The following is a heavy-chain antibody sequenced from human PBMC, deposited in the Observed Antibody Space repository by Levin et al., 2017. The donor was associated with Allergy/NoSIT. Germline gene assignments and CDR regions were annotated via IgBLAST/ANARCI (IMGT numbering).Heavy chain of an antibody. D-gene: IGHD3-3*01. V-gene: IGHV3-23*01. CDR3: AKKTKRDYDFWSGSSWYFDL. Sequence: GESLKISCAASGFTFSSYAMSWVRQAPGKGLEWVSAISGSGGSTYYADSVKGRFTISRDNSKNTLYLQMNSLRAEDTAVYYCAKKTKRDYDFWSGSSWYFDLWGRGTLVTVSS. CDR2: ISGSGGST. J-gene: IGHJ2*01. CDR1: GFTFSSYA.